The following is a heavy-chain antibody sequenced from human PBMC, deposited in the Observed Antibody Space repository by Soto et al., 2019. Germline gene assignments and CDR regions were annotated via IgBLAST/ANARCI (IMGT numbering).Heavy chain of an antibody. CDR3: ARGHTSWYFDL. J-gene: IGHJ2*01. Sequence: EVQLVESGGGLVQPGGSLRLSCAASGFTVSSNYMSWVRQAPGEGLEWVSILYSGGSTYYADSVNGRFTISRDNAKNTLYLQMNSLRDDDTAVYYCARGHTSWYFDLWGRGTLVIVSS. V-gene: IGHV3-66*01. D-gene: IGHD2-2*01. CDR2: LYSGGST. CDR1: GFTVSSNY.